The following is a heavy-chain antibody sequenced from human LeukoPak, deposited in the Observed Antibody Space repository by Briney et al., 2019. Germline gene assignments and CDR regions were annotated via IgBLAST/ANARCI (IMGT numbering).Heavy chain of an antibody. J-gene: IGHJ4*02. CDR1: GFTFSSYW. D-gene: IGHD6-13*01. CDR2: IKQDGSEK. CDR3: ARGSHRRYSSSWYSL. V-gene: IGHV3-7*01. Sequence: GGSLRLSCAASGFTFSSYWMSWVRQAPGKGLEWVANIKQDGSEKYYVDSVKGRFTISRDNSKNTLYLQMGSLRAEDMAVYYCARGSHRRYSSSWYSLWGQGTLVTVSS.